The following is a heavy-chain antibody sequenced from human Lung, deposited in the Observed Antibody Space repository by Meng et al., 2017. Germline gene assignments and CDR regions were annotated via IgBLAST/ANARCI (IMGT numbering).Heavy chain of an antibody. D-gene: IGHD5-12*01. CDR2: INHSGTT. Sequence: QWARVPLKHLCALLFRCVVCSGAFSCYRWARHRGPPGKGLECIGEINHSGTTKYHPSVESRATISVDTSQNNLCLKMTSVTAADSSVYYCARGPTIMAYDFDYWGQGTLVTVSS. V-gene: IGHV4-34*01. CDR3: ARGPTIMAYDFDY. CDR1: SGAFSCYR. J-gene: IGHJ4*02.